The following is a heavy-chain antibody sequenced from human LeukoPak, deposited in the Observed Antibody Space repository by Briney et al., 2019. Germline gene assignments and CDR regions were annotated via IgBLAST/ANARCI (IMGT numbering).Heavy chain of an antibody. Sequence: SQTLSLTCTVLGGSISSGSYYWSWIRQPAGKGLEWIGRIYTSGSTNYNPSLKSRVTISADTSKNQFSLKLSSVTAADTAVYYCARDRGYSYGFYYGMDVWGQGTTVTVSS. CDR2: IYTSGST. D-gene: IGHD5-18*01. CDR1: GGSISSGSYY. V-gene: IGHV4-61*02. J-gene: IGHJ6*02. CDR3: ARDRGYSYGFYYGMDV.